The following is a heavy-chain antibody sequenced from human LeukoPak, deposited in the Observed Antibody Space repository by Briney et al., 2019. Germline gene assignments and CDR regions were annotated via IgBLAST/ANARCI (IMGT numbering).Heavy chain of an antibody. V-gene: IGHV4-4*02. CDR2: IYHSGST. CDR1: GGSISSSNW. CDR3: ARIPLVWSSPKGAFDI. D-gene: IGHD3-10*01. Sequence: SDTLSLTCAVSGGSISSSNWWSWVRPPPGKGLDWIGEIYHSGSTNYNPSLKSRVTISVDKSKNQFSLKVSSVTAADTAVYYCARIPLVWSSPKGAFDIWGQGTMVTVSS. J-gene: IGHJ3*02.